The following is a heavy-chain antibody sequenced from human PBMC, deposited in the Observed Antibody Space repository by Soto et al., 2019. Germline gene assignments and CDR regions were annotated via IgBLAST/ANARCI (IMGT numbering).Heavy chain of an antibody. V-gene: IGHV4-31*03. D-gene: IGHD2-15*01. Sequence: QVQLQESGPGLVKPSQTLSLTCTVSGGSISSGGYYWSWIRQHPGKGLEWIGYIYYSGSTYYNPSLKSRVTISVDTSKNQFSLKLSSVTAADTAVYYCARDGDCSGGSCRYGMDVWGQGTTVTVSS. CDR1: GGSISSGGYY. CDR2: IYYSGST. CDR3: ARDGDCSGGSCRYGMDV. J-gene: IGHJ6*02.